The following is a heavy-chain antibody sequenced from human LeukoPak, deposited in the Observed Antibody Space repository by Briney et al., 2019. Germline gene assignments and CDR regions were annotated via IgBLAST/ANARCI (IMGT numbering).Heavy chain of an antibody. CDR1: GDTFSSYG. Sequence: ASVKVSCKASGDTFSSYGINWVRQAPGQGLEWMGGIIPIFGTANYAQNFQGRVTITSDASRSTAYMELNGLKSDDTAMYFCARVHRWMGEIRLGDSASDIWGQGTMVIVSS. V-gene: IGHV1-69*13. D-gene: IGHD1-26*01. J-gene: IGHJ3*02. CDR3: ARVHRWMGEIRLGDSASDI. CDR2: IIPIFGTA.